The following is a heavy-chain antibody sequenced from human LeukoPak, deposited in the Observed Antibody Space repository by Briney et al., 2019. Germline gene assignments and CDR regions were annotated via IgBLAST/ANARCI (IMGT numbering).Heavy chain of an antibody. J-gene: IGHJ4*02. CDR3: ARGGFRYIESVD. CDR1: GFTFSSYS. Sequence: SGGSLRLSCAASGFTFSSYSMNWVRQAPGKGLEWVSSISSSSSYIYYADSVKGRFTISRDNAKNSLYLQMNSLRAEDTAVYYCARGGFRYIESVDWGQGTLVTVSS. D-gene: IGHD5-24*01. CDR2: ISSSSSYI. V-gene: IGHV3-21*01.